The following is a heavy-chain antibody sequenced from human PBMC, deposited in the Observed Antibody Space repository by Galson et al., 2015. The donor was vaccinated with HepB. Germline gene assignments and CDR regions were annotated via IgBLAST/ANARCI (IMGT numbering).Heavy chain of an antibody. D-gene: IGHD2-2*01. J-gene: IGHJ6*02. Sequence: SLRLSCAASGFTFRSYSMNWVRQAPGKGLEWVSSISSSSSYIYYADSVKGRFTISRDNAKNSPYLQMNSLRAEDTAVYYCARDGCSSTSCYYYGMDVWGQGTTVTVSS. CDR2: ISSSSSYI. CDR1: GFTFRSYS. CDR3: ARDGCSSTSCYYYGMDV. V-gene: IGHV3-21*01.